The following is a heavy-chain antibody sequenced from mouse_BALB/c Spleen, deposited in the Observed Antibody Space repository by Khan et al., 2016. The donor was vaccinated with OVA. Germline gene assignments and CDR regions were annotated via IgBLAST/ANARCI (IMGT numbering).Heavy chain of an antibody. CDR1: GFNIKDYY. D-gene: IGHD2-3*01. V-gene: IGHV14-1*02. CDR3: ARAGYSPWFAY. J-gene: IGHJ3*01. Sequence: VHLQQPGAELVRPGALVKLSCKAFGFNIKDYYIHWVKQRPEQGLEWIGWIDPENGNTIYDPQFQGKANITADTSSITAYLHFSSLTSEDTAVYYCARAGYSPWFAYWGQGTLVTVSA. CDR2: IDPENGNT.